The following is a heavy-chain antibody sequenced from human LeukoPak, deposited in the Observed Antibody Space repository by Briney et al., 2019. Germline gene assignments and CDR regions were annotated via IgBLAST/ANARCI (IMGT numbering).Heavy chain of an antibody. CDR1: GFTFSSYG. J-gene: IGHJ6*03. CDR2: IRYDGSNK. CDR3: TTDDFWSGYNSQSDSSNYYYYMDV. Sequence: GGSLRLSCAASGFTFSSYGMHWVRQAPGKGLEWVAFIRYDGSNKYYADSVKGRFTISRDNSKNTLYLQMNSLKTEDTAVYYCTTDDFWSGYNSQSDSSNYYYYMDVWGKGTTVTVSS. D-gene: IGHD3-3*01. V-gene: IGHV3-30*02.